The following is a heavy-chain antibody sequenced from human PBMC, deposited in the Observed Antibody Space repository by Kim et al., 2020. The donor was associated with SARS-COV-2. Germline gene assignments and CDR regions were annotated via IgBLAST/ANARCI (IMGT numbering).Heavy chain of an antibody. CDR3: ARAYS. Sequence: IKQEGSVKDYVDSVKGRFTISRDNAKNSLSLQMNRLRPEDTAIYYCARAYSWGQGTLVTVSS. CDR2: IKQEGSVK. J-gene: IGHJ4*02. V-gene: IGHV3-7*01.